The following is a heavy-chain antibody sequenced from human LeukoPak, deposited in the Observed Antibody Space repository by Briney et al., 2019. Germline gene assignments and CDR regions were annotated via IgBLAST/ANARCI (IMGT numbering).Heavy chain of an antibody. Sequence: SETLSLTCTASGGSISSYYWSWIRQPPGKGLEWIGYIYYSGSTNYNPSLKSRVTISVDTSKNQFSLKLSSVTAADTAVYYCARPQKDGYNFWYFDLWGRGTLVTVSS. V-gene: IGHV4-59*01. CDR2: IYYSGST. CDR3: ARPQKDGYNFWYFDL. D-gene: IGHD5-24*01. CDR1: GGSISSYY. J-gene: IGHJ2*01.